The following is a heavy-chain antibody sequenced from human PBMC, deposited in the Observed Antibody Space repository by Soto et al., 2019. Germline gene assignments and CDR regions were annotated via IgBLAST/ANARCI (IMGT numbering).Heavy chain of an antibody. CDR3: ARAAGRGRAAAGSSRYCGMDV. CDR1: GGTFSSYA. CDR2: IIPIFGTA. D-gene: IGHD6-13*01. V-gene: IGHV1-69*12. Sequence: QVQLVQSGAEVKKPGSSVKVSCKASGGTFSSYAISWVRQAPGQGLEWMGGIIPIFGTANYAQKFQGRVTITADESTXXAXMGXSSLRADDTAVYYCARAAGRGRAAAGSSRYCGMDVWGQGTTVTVSS. J-gene: IGHJ6*01.